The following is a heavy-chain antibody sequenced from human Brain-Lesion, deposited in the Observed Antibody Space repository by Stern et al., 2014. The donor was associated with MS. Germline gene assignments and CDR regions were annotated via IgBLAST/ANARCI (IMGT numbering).Heavy chain of an antibody. J-gene: IGHJ5*02. D-gene: IGHD2-15*01. CDR2: IYYSGNT. V-gene: IGHV4-39*01. Sequence: QVQLQESGPGLVKPSETLSLTCTVAGGSVSSTSYAWAWIRPPPGKGLEWIGTIYYSGNTYYSPSLKSRLTISQDTPKNQFPLQLRSVTAADTAVYYCAGEEDIRYCSGGSCTGNWFDPWGQGTLVTVSS. CDR1: GGSVSSTSYA. CDR3: AGEEDIRYCSGGSCTGNWFDP.